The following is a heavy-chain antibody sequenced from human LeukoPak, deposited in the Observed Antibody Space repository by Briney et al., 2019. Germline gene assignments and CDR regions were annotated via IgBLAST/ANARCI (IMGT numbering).Heavy chain of an antibody. CDR1: GLTFSDYD. J-gene: IGHJ4*02. D-gene: IGHD4-23*01. V-gene: IGHV3-48*02. Sequence: GGSLRLSCAASGLTFSDYDMNRVRQPPGKGLEWVSYITSSSRTINYADSVKGRFTVSRDNAKNSLYLQMDSLRDEDTAVYYCARPTTVALDYWGQGTLVTVSS. CDR2: ITSSSRTI. CDR3: ARPTTVALDY.